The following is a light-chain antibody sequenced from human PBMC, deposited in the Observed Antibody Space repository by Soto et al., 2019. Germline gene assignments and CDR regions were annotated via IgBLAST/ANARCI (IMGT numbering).Light chain of an antibody. CDR1: SSDVGYYNY. CDR2: DVS. V-gene: IGLV2-8*01. Sequence: QSVLTQPPSASGSPGQSVTIACTGTSSDVGYYNYVSWYQQPPGKAPKLLIYDVSKRPSGVPDRFSGSKSGNTASLTVSGLQAEDEGDYYCSSYAGSNYPYVFGTGTKVTLL. CDR3: SSYAGSNYPYV. J-gene: IGLJ1*01.